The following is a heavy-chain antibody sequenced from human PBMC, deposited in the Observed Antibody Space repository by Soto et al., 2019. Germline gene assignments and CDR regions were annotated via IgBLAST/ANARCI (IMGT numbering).Heavy chain of an antibody. J-gene: IGHJ4*02. CDR1: GFTFDDYA. CDR3: AKDMGDYSSSSFDY. D-gene: IGHD6-6*01. CDR2: ISWDGGST. Sequence: GGSLRLSCAASGFTFDDYAMHWVRQAPGKGLEWVSLISWDGGSTYYADSVKGRFTISRDNSKNSLYLQMNSLRAEDTALYYCAKDMGDYSSSSFDYWGQGTLVIVSS. V-gene: IGHV3-43D*03.